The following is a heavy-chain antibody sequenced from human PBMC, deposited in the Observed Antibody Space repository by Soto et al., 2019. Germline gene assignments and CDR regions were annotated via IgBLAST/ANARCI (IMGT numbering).Heavy chain of an antibody. Sequence: EVQLLESGGGLVQPGGSLRLSCAASGFTFSSYAMSWVRQAPGKGLEWVSAISGSGGSTYYADSVKGRFTISRDNSKNTLYLQMNGLRAEDTAVYYCAKERIIAARPIGEHWFDPWGQGTLVTVSS. D-gene: IGHD6-6*01. V-gene: IGHV3-23*01. CDR3: AKERIIAARPIGEHWFDP. J-gene: IGHJ5*02. CDR2: ISGSGGST. CDR1: GFTFSSYA.